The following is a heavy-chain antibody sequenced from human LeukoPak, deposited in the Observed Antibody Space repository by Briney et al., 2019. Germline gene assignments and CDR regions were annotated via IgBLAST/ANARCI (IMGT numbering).Heavy chain of an antibody. CDR3: AKREFSGYFDL. Sequence: QPGGSLRLSCAASGFTFSSYEMNWVRQAPGKGLEWVSYISSSGSTIYYADSVKGRFTISRDNAKNSLYLQMISLRPEDTALYYCAKREFSGYFDLWGRGTLVTVSS. CDR1: GFTFSSYE. V-gene: IGHV3-48*03. D-gene: IGHD3-10*01. J-gene: IGHJ2*01. CDR2: ISSSGSTI.